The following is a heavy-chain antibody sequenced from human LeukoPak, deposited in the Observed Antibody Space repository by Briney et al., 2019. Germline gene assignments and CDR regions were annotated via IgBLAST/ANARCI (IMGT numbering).Heavy chain of an antibody. Sequence: PGGSLRLSCAASGFTFSSYGMHWVRQAPGKGLEWVAVISYDGSNKYYADSVKGRFTISRDNSKNTLYLQMSSLRAEDTAVYYCAKILGDGYSAFDIWGQGTMVTVSS. CDR2: ISYDGSNK. CDR1: GFTFSSYG. D-gene: IGHD5-24*01. J-gene: IGHJ3*02. CDR3: AKILGDGYSAFDI. V-gene: IGHV3-30*18.